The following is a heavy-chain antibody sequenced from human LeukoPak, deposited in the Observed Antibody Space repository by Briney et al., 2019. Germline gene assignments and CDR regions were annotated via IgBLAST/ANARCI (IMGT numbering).Heavy chain of an antibody. Sequence: SVKVSCKASGGTFSSYAISWVRQAPGQGLEWMGGIIPIFGTANYAQKFQGRVTITADKSTSTAYMELSSLRSEDTAVYYCATGLTYYDYVWGNSSKPRGFPFDYWGQGTLVTVSS. J-gene: IGHJ4*02. V-gene: IGHV1-69*06. CDR2: IIPIFGTA. CDR1: GGTFSSYA. CDR3: ATGLTYYDYVWGNSSKPRGFPFDY. D-gene: IGHD3-16*01.